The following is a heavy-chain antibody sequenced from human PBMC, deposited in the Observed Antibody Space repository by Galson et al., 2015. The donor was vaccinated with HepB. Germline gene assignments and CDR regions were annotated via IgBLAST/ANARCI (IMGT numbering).Heavy chain of an antibody. V-gene: IGHV3-30*03. CDR1: GYIFSAYG. Sequence: SLRLSCAASGYIFSAYGMHWVRQAPGKGLEWVAVISADGREKDYADSVRGRFTISRDDSNNTVSLQMNSLRPEDTSLYSCARRGRPSGSSWADYYYFGMDVWGQGTTVIVSS. CDR2: ISADGREK. CDR3: ARRGRPSGSSWADYYYFGMDV. J-gene: IGHJ6*01. D-gene: IGHD6-13*01.